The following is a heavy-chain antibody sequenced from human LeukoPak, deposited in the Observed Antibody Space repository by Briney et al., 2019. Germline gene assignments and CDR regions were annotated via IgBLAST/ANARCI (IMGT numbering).Heavy chain of an antibody. CDR2: ISSSSSYK. D-gene: IGHD7-27*01. Sequence: GGSLRLSCVASDFTFSSYNMNWVRQAPGKGLEWVSSISSSSSYKYYAGSVKGRFTISRDNAKNSLYLQMNSLRAEDTAVYYCARDQLNWGIGFCDYWGQGTLVTVSS. CDR1: DFTFSSYN. J-gene: IGHJ4*02. CDR3: ARDQLNWGIGFCDY. V-gene: IGHV3-21*01.